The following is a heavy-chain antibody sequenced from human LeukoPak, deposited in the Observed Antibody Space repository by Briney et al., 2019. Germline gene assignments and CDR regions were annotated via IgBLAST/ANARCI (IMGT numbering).Heavy chain of an antibody. D-gene: IGHD6-13*01. CDR1: GINVSANY. Sequence: GSLRLSCAASGINVSANYMTWIRQAPGKGLEWVSLYGAGAAYYAESVRGRFIISRDNSKNTLFLQMNSLRAEDTAVYYCVSSTGQQLIPYDYWGQGTHVAVSS. V-gene: IGHV3-66*02. CDR3: VSSTGQQLIPYDY. J-gene: IGHJ4*02. CDR2: YGAGAA.